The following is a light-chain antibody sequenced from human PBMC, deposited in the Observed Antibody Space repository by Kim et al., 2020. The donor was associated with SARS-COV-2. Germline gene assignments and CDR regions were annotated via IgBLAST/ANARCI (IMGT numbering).Light chain of an antibody. V-gene: IGKV3-20*01. Sequence: SPGEGSTLSCRATQSMSIRSLAWYQQKPGQAPRRLIYVASNMATRIPDRFSGSGSGTDFTLTISRLEPEDVAEYYCQQNIRSPRTFGQGTKVDI. CDR2: VAS. CDR3: QQNIRSPRT. J-gene: IGKJ1*01. CDR1: QSMSIRS.